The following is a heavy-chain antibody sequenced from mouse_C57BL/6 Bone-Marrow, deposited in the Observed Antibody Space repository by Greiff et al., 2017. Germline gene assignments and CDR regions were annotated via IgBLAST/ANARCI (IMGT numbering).Heavy chain of an antibody. V-gene: IGHV3-6*01. CDR1: GYSITSGYY. Sequence: EVKLVESGPGLVKPSQSLSLTCSVTGYSITSGYYWNWIRQVPGNKLEWMGYIRYDGSNNYNPSLKNRISITRDTSKNQFFLKLNTLTTEDTAPYYCEGGDGYDYWYFDDWGTGTTVTVSS. CDR2: IRYDGSN. CDR3: EGGDGYDYWYFDD. J-gene: IGHJ1*03. D-gene: IGHD2-2*01.